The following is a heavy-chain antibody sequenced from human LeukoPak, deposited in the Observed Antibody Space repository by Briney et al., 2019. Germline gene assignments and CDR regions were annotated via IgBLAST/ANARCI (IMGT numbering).Heavy chain of an antibody. CDR3: ASTSAVGATVYYYYGMDV. CDR2: ISAYNGNT. V-gene: IGHV1-18*01. CDR1: GYTFTSYG. D-gene: IGHD1-26*01. Sequence: GSVKVSCKDSGYTFTSYGISWVRQAPGEGVEWMGWISAYNGNTNYAQKLQGRVTMTTDTSTSTAYMELRSLRSDDTAVYYCASTSAVGATVYYYYGMDVWGQGTTVTVSS. J-gene: IGHJ6*02.